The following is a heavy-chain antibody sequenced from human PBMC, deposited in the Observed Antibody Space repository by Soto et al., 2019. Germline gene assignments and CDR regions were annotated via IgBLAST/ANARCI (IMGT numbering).Heavy chain of an antibody. CDR2: VNPYDNRT. V-gene: IGHV1-46*01. CDR3: AIASRGTVGLIEY. CDR1: GYTFINYY. J-gene: IGHJ4*02. Sequence: QVQLVHSGAEVKKPGASVKVSCKASGYTFINYYMHWVRQAPGQGLEWLGLVNPYDNRTRYAQNFQGRVIMTSDSPTRTIFMELTSLISEDTAVYYCAIASRGTVGLIEYWGQGTLVTVSS.